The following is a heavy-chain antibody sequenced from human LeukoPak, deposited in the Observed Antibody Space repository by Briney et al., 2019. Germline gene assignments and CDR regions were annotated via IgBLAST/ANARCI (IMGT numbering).Heavy chain of an antibody. D-gene: IGHD3-3*01. CDR3: ARGLRITIFGVVDDYYYYMDV. V-gene: IGHV3-20*04. Sequence: PGGSLRLSCAASGFTFDDYGMSWVRQAPGKGLEWVSGINWNGGSTGYADSVKGRFTISRDKAKNSLYLQMNSLRAEDTALYYCARGLRITIFGVVDDYYYYMDVWGKGTTVTVSS. CDR1: GFTFDDYG. CDR2: INWNGGST. J-gene: IGHJ6*03.